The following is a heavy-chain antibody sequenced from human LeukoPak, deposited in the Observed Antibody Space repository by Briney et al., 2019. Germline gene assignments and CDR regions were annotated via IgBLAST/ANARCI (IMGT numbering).Heavy chain of an antibody. Sequence: SGGSLRLSCAASGFTFSDFWMSWVRQAPGKGLEWVANIKQDGSKQYYLDSVKGRFTISRDNAKNSLYLQVNSLRAEDTAVYYCARGEYSSGYWGQGTLVTVSS. J-gene: IGHJ4*02. CDR3: ARGEYSSGY. CDR1: GFTFSDFW. D-gene: IGHD5-18*01. V-gene: IGHV3-7*01. CDR2: IKQDGSKQ.